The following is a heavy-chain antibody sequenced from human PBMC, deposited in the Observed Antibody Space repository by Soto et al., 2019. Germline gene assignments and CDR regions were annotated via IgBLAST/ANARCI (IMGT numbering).Heavy chain of an antibody. CDR2: IVVGSGNT. CDR3: AADYGSRSYYMVFDY. J-gene: IGHJ4*02. D-gene: IGHD3-10*01. V-gene: IGHV1-58*01. CDR1: GFSFTSSA. Sequence: SVNGSGKASGFSFTSSAVLWVRQARGQRLEWIGWIVVGSGNTNYAQKFQERVTITRDISTSTGYMELSSLRSEDTTVYYCAADYGSRSYYMVFDYWGQGTLVTVSS.